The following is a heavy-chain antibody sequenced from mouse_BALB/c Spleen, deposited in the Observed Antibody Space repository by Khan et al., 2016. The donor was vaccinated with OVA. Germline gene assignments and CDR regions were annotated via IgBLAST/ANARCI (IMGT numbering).Heavy chain of an antibody. CDR2: IDPANGNT. V-gene: IGHV14-3*02. CDR1: GFNIKDTY. J-gene: IGHJ3*01. D-gene: IGHD2-2*01. Sequence: VRLQQSGAELVKPGASVKLSCTASGFNIKDTYMHWVKQRPEQGLEWIGRIDPANGNTKYDPKFQGKATITADTSSNTAYLQLSSLTSEDTAVYYCARSIYYGYDVGAYWGQGTLVTVSA. CDR3: ARSIYYGYDVGAY.